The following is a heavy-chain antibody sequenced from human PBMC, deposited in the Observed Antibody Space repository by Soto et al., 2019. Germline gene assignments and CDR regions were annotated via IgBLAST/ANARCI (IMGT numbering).Heavy chain of an antibody. CDR3: AKVDSSGYFPFDY. V-gene: IGHV3-30*18. D-gene: IGHD3-22*01. CDR2: ISYDGSNK. Sequence: VAVISYDGSNKYYADSVKGRFTISRDNSKNTLYLQMNSLRAEDTAVYYCAKVDSSGYFPFDYWGQGTLVTVSS. J-gene: IGHJ4*02.